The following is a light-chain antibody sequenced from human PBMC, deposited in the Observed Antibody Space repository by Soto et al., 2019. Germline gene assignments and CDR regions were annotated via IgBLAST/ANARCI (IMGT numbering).Light chain of an antibody. J-gene: IGKJ2*01. CDR2: DAS. V-gene: IGKV1-33*01. CDR3: QQYENVPT. Sequence: DIPLTQSPSSLSASIGDSVTITCQASQDISTSLNWYHRRPGKAPKLLITDASTLQTGDPPRFRVSGAGTDFSFTISRLQPEDFGEYYCQQYENVPTFGQGSKVKIK. CDR1: QDISTS.